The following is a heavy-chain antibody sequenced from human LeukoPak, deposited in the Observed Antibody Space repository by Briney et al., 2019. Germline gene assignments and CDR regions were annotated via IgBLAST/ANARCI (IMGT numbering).Heavy chain of an antibody. CDR3: ARGDYDILTGWGGDWFDP. CDR1: GGSISMSNW. V-gene: IGHV4-4*02. D-gene: IGHD3-9*01. Sequence: SETLSLTCAVTGGSISMSNWCSWVRQPPGKGLEWIEEISHSGSINYNPSLKSRVTMSVDESKNQSSLKLSSVTAADSAVSYCARGDYDILTGWGGDWFDPWGQGILVTVSS. J-gene: IGHJ5*02. CDR2: ISHSGSI.